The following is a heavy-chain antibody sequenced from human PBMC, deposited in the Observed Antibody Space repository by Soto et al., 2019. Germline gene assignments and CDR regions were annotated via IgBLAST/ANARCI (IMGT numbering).Heavy chain of an antibody. V-gene: IGHV4-59*01. CDR2: IYYSGST. CDR3: AGYYSSSSYYYYYYMDV. D-gene: IGHD6-6*01. CDR1: GGSISSYY. J-gene: IGHJ6*03. Sequence: PSETLSLTCTVSGGSISSYYWSWIRQPPGKGLEWIGYIYYSGSTNYNPSLKSRVTISVDTSKNQFSLKLSSVTAADTAVYYCAGYYSSSSYYYYYYMDVWGKGTTVT.